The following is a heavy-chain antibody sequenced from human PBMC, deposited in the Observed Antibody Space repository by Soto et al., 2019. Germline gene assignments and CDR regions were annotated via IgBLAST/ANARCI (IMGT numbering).Heavy chain of an antibody. CDR1: GFTFSSYG. Sequence: QVQLVESGGGVVQPGRSLRLSCAASGFTFSSYGMHWVRQAPGKGLEWVAVISYDGSNKYYADSVKGRFTISRDNSKNTLYLQMNSLRAEDTAVYYCAKDALPSYSNLYYYYGMDVW. V-gene: IGHV3-30*18. CDR2: ISYDGSNK. J-gene: IGHJ6*01. D-gene: IGHD2-21*01. CDR3: AKDALPSYSNLYYYYGMDV.